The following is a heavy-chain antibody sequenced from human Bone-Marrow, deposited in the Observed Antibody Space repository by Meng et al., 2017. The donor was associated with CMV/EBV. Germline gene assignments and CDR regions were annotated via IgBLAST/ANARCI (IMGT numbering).Heavy chain of an antibody. V-gene: IGHV3-7*02. CDR2: IKQGGSEQ. CDR3: VSYMTTVSPFDD. D-gene: IGHD4-17*01. J-gene: IGHJ4*02. Sequence: EVQLVESGGGLVPPGGSLRLACAASGFTFNSYWMSWVRQAPGKGLEWVASIKQGGSEQYYAESVKGRFTISRDNSKKSQYLQMNSLRAEDTAVYYCVSYMTTVSPFDDWGQGTLVTVSS. CDR1: GFTFNSYW.